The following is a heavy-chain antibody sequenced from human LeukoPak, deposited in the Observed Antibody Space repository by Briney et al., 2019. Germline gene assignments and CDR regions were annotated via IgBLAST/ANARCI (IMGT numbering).Heavy chain of an antibody. CDR3: ARGRQNYGDYPY. Sequence: GGSLRLSCVVSGFTVSGDYISWFRQAPGKGLEWVSVLYSVVSTFYKDSVKGRFTTSGDNFKNTVYLQMNSLRAEDTAVYYCARGRQNYGDYPYWGQGTLVTVSS. D-gene: IGHD4-17*01. CDR1: GFTVSGDY. V-gene: IGHV3-53*03. J-gene: IGHJ4*02. CDR2: LYSVVST.